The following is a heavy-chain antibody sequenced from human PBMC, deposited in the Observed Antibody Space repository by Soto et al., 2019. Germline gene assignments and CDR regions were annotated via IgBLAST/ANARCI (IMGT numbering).Heavy chain of an antibody. J-gene: IGHJ5*02. D-gene: IGHD2-15*01. CDR1: GGTFSSYA. V-gene: IGHV1-69*13. CDR2: IIPIFGTA. CDR3: ARDIRYCSGGSCSTNWFDP. Sequence: SVKVSCKASGGTFSSYAISWVRQAPGQGLEWMGGIIPIFGTANYAQKIRGRVTMTADESTSTAYMELRSLRSDDTAVYYCARDIRYCSGGSCSTNWFDPWGQGTLVTVSS.